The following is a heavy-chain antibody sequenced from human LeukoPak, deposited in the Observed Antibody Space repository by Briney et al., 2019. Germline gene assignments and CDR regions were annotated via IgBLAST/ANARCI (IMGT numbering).Heavy chain of an antibody. CDR2: IYPSGTT. J-gene: IGHJ4*02. D-gene: IGHD1-26*01. CDR1: GDSIDTPNW. Sequence: SETLSLTCTVSGDSIDTPNWWSWVRRPPGKAPEWLGEIYPSGTTNYNPSLKSRVIMSIDGSKNQFSLKLTSVTVADTAVYFCARDVVGATIWGQGTMVAVSS. V-gene: IGHV4-4*02. CDR3: ARDVVGATI.